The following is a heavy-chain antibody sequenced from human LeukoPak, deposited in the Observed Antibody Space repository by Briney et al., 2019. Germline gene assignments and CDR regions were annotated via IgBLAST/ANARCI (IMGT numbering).Heavy chain of an antibody. Sequence: GGSLSLSCAASAFTSSSYSRSGRRKAPGQGLWWGVNINHDGSEKYYVYSVKVPFTISSDNAKNSLYLEINSLRAEDTAVYYCARAGRELSPSAFDIWGQGTMVTVSS. D-gene: IGHD1-26*01. CDR3: ARAGRELSPSAFDI. J-gene: IGHJ3*02. V-gene: IGHV3-7*01. CDR1: AFTSSSYS. CDR2: INHDGSEK.